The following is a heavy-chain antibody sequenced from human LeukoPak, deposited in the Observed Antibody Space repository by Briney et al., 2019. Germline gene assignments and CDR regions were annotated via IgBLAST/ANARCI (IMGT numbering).Heavy chain of an antibody. V-gene: IGHV4-39*07. Sequence: SETLSLTCTVSGVSISSSSYYWGWIRQPPGKGLEWIASISYSGSTYYKPSLKSRVTISVDTSKNQCSLKLSSVTAADTAVYYCARDGPSIIRGVIRGAVAYYYYYMDVWGKGTTVTISS. CDR1: GVSISSSSYY. CDR3: ARDGPSIIRGVIRGAVAYYYYYMDV. CDR2: ISYSGST. J-gene: IGHJ6*03. D-gene: IGHD3-10*01.